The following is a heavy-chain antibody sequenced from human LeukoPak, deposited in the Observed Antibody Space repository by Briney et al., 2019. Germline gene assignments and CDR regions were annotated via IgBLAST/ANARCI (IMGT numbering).Heavy chain of an antibody. CDR2: MYYSGNT. D-gene: IGHD1-26*01. CDR1: GDSVRTSNSY. CDR3: ARLTPYSGSPLGDY. V-gene: IGHV4-39*01. Sequence: SETLSLTCTVSGDSVRTSNSYWGWIRQPPGKGLEWIVSMYYSGNTYYNPSLKSRVTISVDTSKNQFSLKLSSVTAADTAVYYCARLTPYSGSPLGDYWGQGTLVTVSS. J-gene: IGHJ4*02.